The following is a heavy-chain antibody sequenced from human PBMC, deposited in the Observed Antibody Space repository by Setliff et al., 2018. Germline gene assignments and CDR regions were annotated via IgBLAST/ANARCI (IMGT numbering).Heavy chain of an antibody. Sequence: SVKVSCKASGGNFNNYAINWVRQAPGQGLEWVGRIIPLFGTTNFAQEFQGRATITADESTETTYMDLTSLRSEDTAVYYCARGYQVTPPRADAFDIWGQGTLVTVSS. CDR1: GGNFNNYA. D-gene: IGHD2-2*01. J-gene: IGHJ3*02. V-gene: IGHV1-69*13. CDR2: IIPLFGTT. CDR3: ARGYQVTPPRADAFDI.